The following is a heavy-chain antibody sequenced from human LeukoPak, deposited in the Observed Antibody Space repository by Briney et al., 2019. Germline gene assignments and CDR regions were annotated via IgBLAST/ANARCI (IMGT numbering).Heavy chain of an antibody. CDR1: GGSISSGSYY. CDR3: ARDPPVTVRGVMAT. CDR2: IYTSGST. V-gene: IGHV4-61*02. J-gene: IGHJ5*02. D-gene: IGHD3-10*01. Sequence: PSETLSLTCTVSGGSISSGSYYWSWIRQPAGKGLEWIGRIYTSGSTNYNPSLKSRVTISVDTSKNQFSLKLSSVTAADTAVYYCARDPPVTVRGVMATWGQGTLVTVSS.